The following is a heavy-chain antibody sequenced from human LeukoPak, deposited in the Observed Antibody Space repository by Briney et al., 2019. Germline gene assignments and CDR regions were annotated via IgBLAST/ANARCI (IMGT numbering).Heavy chain of an antibody. CDR1: GFTFSSYW. CDR2: IKQDGSEK. CDR3: ARPRPYCSSTSCYEGDAFDI. D-gene: IGHD2-2*01. J-gene: IGHJ3*02. V-gene: IGHV3-7*01. Sequence: GRSLRLSCAASGFTFSSYWVSWVRQAPGKGLEWVANIKQDGSEKYYVDSVKGRFTISRDNAKNSLYLQMNSLRAEDTAVYYCARPRPYCSSTSCYEGDAFDIWGQGAMVTVSS.